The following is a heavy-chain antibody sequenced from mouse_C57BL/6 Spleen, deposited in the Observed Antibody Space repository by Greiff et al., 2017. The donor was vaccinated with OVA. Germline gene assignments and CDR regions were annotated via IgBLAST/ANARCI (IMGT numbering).Heavy chain of an antibody. V-gene: IGHV1-69*01. D-gene: IGHD3-2*02. CDR3: ARVSYSSGYGFAY. CDR2: IDPSDSYT. CDR1: GYTFTSYW. Sequence: VQLQQPGAELVKPGASVKLSCKASGYTFTSYWMHWVKQRPGQGLEWIGEIDPSDSYTNYNQKFKGKSTLTVDKSSSTAYMQLSILTSEDSAVYYCARVSYSSGYGFAYWGQGTLVTVSA. J-gene: IGHJ3*01.